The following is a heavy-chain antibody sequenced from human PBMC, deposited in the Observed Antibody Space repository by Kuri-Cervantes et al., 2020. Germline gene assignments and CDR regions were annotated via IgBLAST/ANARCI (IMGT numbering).Heavy chain of an antibody. CDR1: GFTFDDYG. V-gene: IGHV3-20*04. CDR2: INWNGGST. J-gene: IGHJ4*02. CDR3: ASHLAGKTLPVPADRAAGKEEVDY. Sequence: GESLKISCAASGFTFDDYGMSWVRQAPGKGLEWVSGINWNGGSTGYADSVKGRFTISRDNAKNSLYLQMNSLRAEDTAVYYCASHLAGKTLPVPADRAAGKEEVDYWGQGTLVTVSS. D-gene: IGHD6-13*01.